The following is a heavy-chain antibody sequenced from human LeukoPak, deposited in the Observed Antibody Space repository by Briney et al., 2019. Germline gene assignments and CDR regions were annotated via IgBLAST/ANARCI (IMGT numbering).Heavy chain of an antibody. CDR2: IAYDGNNT. CDR1: GFTFSSYE. V-gene: IGHV3-30*18. CDR3: AKTGMLRRVGYLDV. Sequence: GSLRLSCAASGFTFSSYEMNWVRQAPGKGLEWVAVIAYDGNNTYYGDSVRGRFTISRDNSKKMVYLEMNSLRVEDTAVYYCAKTGMLRRVGYLDVWGKGTAVIVSS. D-gene: IGHD1-1*01. J-gene: IGHJ6*04.